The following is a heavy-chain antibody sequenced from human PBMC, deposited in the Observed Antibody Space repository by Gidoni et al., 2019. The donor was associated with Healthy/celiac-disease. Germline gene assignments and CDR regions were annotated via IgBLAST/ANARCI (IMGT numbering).Heavy chain of an antibody. D-gene: IGHD4-17*01. CDR1: GGSISRCCYY. CDR2: IYYSGST. CDR3: ARSVPDFYGDLGPRTFDY. V-gene: IGHV4-31*03. Sequence: QVQLQESGPGLVKPSQTLSLTCTFSGGSISRCCYYWSWIRQHPGKGLEWIGYIYYSGSTYYNPSLKSRVTISVDTSKNQFSLKLSSVTAADTAVYYCARSVPDFYGDLGPRTFDYWGQGTLVTVSS. J-gene: IGHJ4*02.